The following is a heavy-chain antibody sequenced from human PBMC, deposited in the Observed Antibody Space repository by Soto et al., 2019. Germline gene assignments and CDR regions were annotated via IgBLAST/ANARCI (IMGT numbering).Heavy chain of an antibody. J-gene: IGHJ4*02. CDR2: INPASGST. CDR1: GYTCTHYY. D-gene: IGHD6-13*01. CDR3: ARDLAAGDH. Sequence: QVQLVQSGAEVKKPGASVKLSCRTSGYTCTHYYIHWVRQAPGQELEWLGIINPASGSTNYAQDFQGRVTLTMDTSTTTVYMDLSGLRAEDTAIFYCARDLAAGDHWGQGTPVTVSS. V-gene: IGHV1-46*01.